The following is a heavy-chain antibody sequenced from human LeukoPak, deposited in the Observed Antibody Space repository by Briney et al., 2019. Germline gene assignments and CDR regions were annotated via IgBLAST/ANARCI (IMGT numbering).Heavy chain of an antibody. J-gene: IGHJ5*02. Sequence: PSETLSLTCAVYGWSLNDYYWNWIRQPPGKGLEWIGEINARGDTNYNPSLKSRVTISVDTSKNQFSLRLTSMIAADTAVYYCARGQVPAARGHNWFDPWGQGTLVTVSS. V-gene: IGHV4-34*01. D-gene: IGHD2-2*01. CDR1: GWSLNDYY. CDR3: ARGQVPAARGHNWFDP. CDR2: INARGDT.